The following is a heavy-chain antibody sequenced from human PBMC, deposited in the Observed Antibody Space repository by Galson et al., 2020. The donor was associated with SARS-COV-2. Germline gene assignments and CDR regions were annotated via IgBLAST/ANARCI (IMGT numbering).Heavy chain of an antibody. J-gene: IGHJ6*02. D-gene: IGHD6-13*01. CDR2: INPNSGGT. CDR1: GYTFTGYY. CDR3: ARVGIAAAGTGAREYYYYGMDV. Sequence: ASVKVSCKASGYTFTGYYMHWVRQAPGQGLEWMGWINPNSGGTNYAQKFQGRVTMTRDTSISTAYMELSRLRSDDTAVYYCARVGIAAAGTGAREYYYYGMDVWGQGTTVTVSS. V-gene: IGHV1-2*02.